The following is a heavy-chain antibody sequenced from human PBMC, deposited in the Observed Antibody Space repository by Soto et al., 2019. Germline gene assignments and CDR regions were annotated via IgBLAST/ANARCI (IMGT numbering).Heavy chain of an antibody. D-gene: IGHD2-15*01. CDR1: GDSISSGYY. CDR3: ARCHTRDYSIDC. CDR2: IYHSGTT. Sequence: PSETLSLTCAVSGDSISSGYYWAWIRQPPGKGLEWIGSIYHSGTTYYNPSLKSRVTISGDTSKNQFSLKLNSVTAADTAVYYGARCHTRDYSIDCWGQGTLVTVYS. J-gene: IGHJ4*02. V-gene: IGHV4-38-2*01.